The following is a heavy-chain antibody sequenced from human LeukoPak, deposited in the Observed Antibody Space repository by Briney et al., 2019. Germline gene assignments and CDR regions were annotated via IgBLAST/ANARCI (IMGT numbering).Heavy chain of an antibody. Sequence: ASVKVSCKASGYTFTSYGISWVRQAPGQGLEWMGWISAYNGNTNYAQKLQGRVTMTTDTSTSTAYMELRSLRSDDTAVYYCARDPPRPYYYDSSGYFDYWGQGTLVTVSS. CDR3: ARDPPRPYYYDSSGYFDY. CDR2: ISAYNGNT. V-gene: IGHV1-18*01. J-gene: IGHJ4*02. CDR1: GYTFTSYG. D-gene: IGHD3-22*01.